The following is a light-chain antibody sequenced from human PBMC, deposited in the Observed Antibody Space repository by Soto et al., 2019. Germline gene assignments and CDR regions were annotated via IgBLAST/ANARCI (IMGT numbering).Light chain of an antibody. V-gene: IGKV3-15*01. CDR2: GAS. CDR1: QSVSSN. J-gene: IGKJ5*01. CDR3: QQYGSSPIT. Sequence: EIVVTQSPATLSVSALERATISCRASQSVSSNLAWYQQKPGQAPRLLIYGASTRATGIPARFSGSGSGTEFTLTISSLQSEDFALYYCQQYGSSPITFGQGTRLEIK.